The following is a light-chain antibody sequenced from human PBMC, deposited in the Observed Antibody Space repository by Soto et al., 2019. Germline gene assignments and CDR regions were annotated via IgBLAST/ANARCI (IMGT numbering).Light chain of an antibody. CDR1: RSLLHSNGYNY. Sequence: DSKKSHSRLSVHVTTGVPTYISCRVRRSLLHSNGYNYWDWYLQKPGQSPQLLISVGANRVWWVHDRFTGSGTGTYFTLKNSTVPAEDVVLYIGMQPLQSWAVGQGTKVDNK. J-gene: IGKJ1*01. CDR2: VGA. V-gene: IGKV2-28*01. CDR3: MQPLQSWA.